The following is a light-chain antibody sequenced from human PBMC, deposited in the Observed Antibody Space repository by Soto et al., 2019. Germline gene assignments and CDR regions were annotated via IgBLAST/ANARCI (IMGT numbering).Light chain of an antibody. CDR2: EVN. Sequence: QSALTQPASVSGSPGQSVTISCPGPRSDIGDANFISWYQHSPGKAPRLLIYEVNNRPSGVSKRFSGSKAGNTASLTISGLLDDDEADYFCASFRSGTILVFGSGPKVTV. CDR3: ASFRSGTILV. V-gene: IGLV2-14*01. CDR1: RSDIGDANF. J-gene: IGLJ1*01.